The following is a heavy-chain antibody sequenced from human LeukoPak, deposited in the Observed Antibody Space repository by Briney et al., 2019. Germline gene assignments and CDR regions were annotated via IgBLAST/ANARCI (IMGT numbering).Heavy chain of an antibody. V-gene: IGHV3-23*01. CDR2: ISGSGGST. Sequence: PGGSLRLSCAASGFTFSSYAMSWVRQAPGKGLEWVSAISGSGGSTYYADSVKGRFTISRDNSKNTLYLQMNSLRAEDTAVYYCAREANYYDSSGYYFYYFDYWGQGTLVTVSS. CDR3: AREANYYDSSGYYFYYFDY. J-gene: IGHJ4*02. D-gene: IGHD3-22*01. CDR1: GFTFSSYA.